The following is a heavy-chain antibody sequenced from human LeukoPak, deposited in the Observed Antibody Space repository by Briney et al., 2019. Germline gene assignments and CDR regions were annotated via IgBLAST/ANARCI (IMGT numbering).Heavy chain of an antibody. V-gene: IGHV1-69*06. D-gene: IGHD2-2*01. Sequence: ASVKVSCKISGGTLRDSAITWVRQAPGQGLEWMGGIIPTFGRANYAQRFQGRVMITADMSTNIVYLELNGLRSEDTAVYYCARDGDAIVVGLSSSHRHSKGLDVWGKGTTVTVSS. J-gene: IGHJ6*04. CDR2: IIPTFGRA. CDR3: ARDGDAIVVGLSSSHRHSKGLDV. CDR1: GGTLRDSA.